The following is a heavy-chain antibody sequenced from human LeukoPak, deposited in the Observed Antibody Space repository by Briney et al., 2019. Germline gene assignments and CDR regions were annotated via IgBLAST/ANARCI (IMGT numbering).Heavy chain of an antibody. Sequence: GGSLRLSCAASGFTFSSYWMSWVRQAPGKGLEWVANIKQDGSEKYYVDSVKGRFTISRDNAKNSLYLQMDSLRAEDTAVYYCARDQYYYDSSGYAFDIWGQGTMVTVSS. D-gene: IGHD3-22*01. J-gene: IGHJ3*02. CDR2: IKQDGSEK. CDR3: ARDQYYYDSSGYAFDI. V-gene: IGHV3-7*01. CDR1: GFTFSSYW.